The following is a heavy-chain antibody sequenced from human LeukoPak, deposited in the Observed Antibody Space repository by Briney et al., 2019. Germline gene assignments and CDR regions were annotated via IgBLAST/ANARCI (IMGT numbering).Heavy chain of an antibody. J-gene: IGHJ4*02. CDR1: GVSFSGYY. Sequence: SETLSLTCAVYGVSFSGYYWSWIRQPPGKGLEWIGEINHSGSTNYNPSLKSRVTISVDTSKNQFSLKLSSVTAADTAVYYCANLRSYCTNGVCQYYFDYWGQGTLVTVSS. D-gene: IGHD2-8*01. CDR2: INHSGST. V-gene: IGHV4-34*01. CDR3: ANLRSYCTNGVCQYYFDY.